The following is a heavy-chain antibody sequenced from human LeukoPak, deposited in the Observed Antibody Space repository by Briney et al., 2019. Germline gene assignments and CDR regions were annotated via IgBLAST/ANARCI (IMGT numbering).Heavy chain of an antibody. V-gene: IGHV4-59*08. D-gene: IGHD4-17*01. CDR1: GGSISSYY. J-gene: IGHJ5*02. CDR2: IYYSGST. Sequence: TASETLSLTCTVSGGSISSYYWSWIRQPPGKGLEWIGYIYYSGSTYYNPSLKSRVTISVDTSKNQFSLKLSSVTAADTAVYYCARQKDYGDYVYNWFDPWGQGTLVTVSS. CDR3: ARQKDYGDYVYNWFDP.